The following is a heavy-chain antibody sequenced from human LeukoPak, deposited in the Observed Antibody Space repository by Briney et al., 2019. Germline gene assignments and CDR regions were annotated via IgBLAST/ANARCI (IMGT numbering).Heavy chain of an antibody. J-gene: IGHJ5*02. CDR3: ARDYGDYFRWFDP. D-gene: IGHD4-17*01. Sequence: SQTLSLTCTVSGDSISSGGYHWTWIRQHPGKCLERIGYISYSGITYYNPSLKSRVNISMDTTKNQFSLSLTSVTAADTAVYFCARDYGDYFRWFDPWGQGTLVTVSS. CDR1: GDSISSGGYH. V-gene: IGHV4-31*03. CDR2: ISYSGIT.